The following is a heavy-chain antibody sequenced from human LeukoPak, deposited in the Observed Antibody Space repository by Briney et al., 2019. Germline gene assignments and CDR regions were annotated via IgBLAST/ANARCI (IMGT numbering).Heavy chain of an antibody. V-gene: IGHV1-69*05. CDR2: IIPNFGTA. Sequence: GASVKVSCKASGDTFSSYAISWVRQAPGQGLEWMGGIIPNFGTANYAQKFQGRVTITTDESTSTAYMELSSLRSEDTAVYYCARDSVDYYDSSGYPTHMDVWGKGTTVTVSS. D-gene: IGHD3-22*01. CDR3: ARDSVDYYDSSGYPTHMDV. CDR1: GDTFSSYA. J-gene: IGHJ6*03.